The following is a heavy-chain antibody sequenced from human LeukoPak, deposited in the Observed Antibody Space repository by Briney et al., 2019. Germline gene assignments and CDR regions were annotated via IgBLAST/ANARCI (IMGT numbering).Heavy chain of an antibody. J-gene: IGHJ4*02. CDR2: ISSSSSYI. V-gene: IGHV3-21*01. CDR3: ARGTRSVVVVPAASLDY. D-gene: IGHD2-2*01. Sequence: PGGSLRLSCAASGFTFSSYSMNWVRQAPGKGLEWVSSISSSSSYIYYADSVKGRFTISRDNAKNSLYLQMNSLRAEDTAVYYCARGTRSVVVVPAASLDYWGQGTLVTVSS. CDR1: GFTFSSYS.